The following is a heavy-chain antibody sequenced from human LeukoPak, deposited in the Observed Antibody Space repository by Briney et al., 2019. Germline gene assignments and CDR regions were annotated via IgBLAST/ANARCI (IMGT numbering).Heavy chain of an antibody. CDR3: ARDALGADY. Sequence: TGGSLRLSCAASGFTFSSYWMYWVRQAPGKGLVWVSHINTDGSSTSYADSVKGRLTISRDNAKNTLYLQMNSLRAEDTAVYYCARDALGADYWGQGTLVTVSS. V-gene: IGHV3-74*01. CDR1: GFTFSSYW. CDR2: INTDGSST. D-gene: IGHD3-10*01. J-gene: IGHJ4*02.